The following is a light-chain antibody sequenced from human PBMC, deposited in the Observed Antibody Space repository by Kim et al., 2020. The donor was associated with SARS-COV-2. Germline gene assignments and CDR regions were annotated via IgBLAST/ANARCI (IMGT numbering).Light chain of an antibody. Sequence: DIQMTQSPSSLSASVGDRVTITCRASQSISRFLNWYQQKPGKAPKLLLYAASNLQSGVPSRFSGSGSGTDFTLTISSLQPEDFATYFCLQSYSTPMYTFGQGTKLEI. CDR1: QSISRF. CDR2: AAS. J-gene: IGKJ2*01. V-gene: IGKV1-39*01. CDR3: LQSYSTPMYT.